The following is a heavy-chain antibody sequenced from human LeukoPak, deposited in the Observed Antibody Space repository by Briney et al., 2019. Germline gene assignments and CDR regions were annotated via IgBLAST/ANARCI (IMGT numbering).Heavy chain of an antibody. J-gene: IGHJ4*02. CDR1: GFTVSSNY. Sequence: GGSLRLSCAASGFTVSSNYMTWVRRAPGKGLDWVSITYSGGTTYYADSVKGRFTISRDNSKNTLYLQMNSLRAEDTAVYYCARATLGRDGFDYWGQGILVTVSS. CDR3: ARATLGRDGFDY. V-gene: IGHV3-53*01. CDR2: TYSGGTT.